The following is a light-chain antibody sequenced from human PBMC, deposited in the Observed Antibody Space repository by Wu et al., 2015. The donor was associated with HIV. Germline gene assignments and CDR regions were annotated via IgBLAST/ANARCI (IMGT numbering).Light chain of an antibody. CDR2: GAS. CDR1: QSVSNDY. CDR3: QQYGSSPIT. Sequence: ETVMTQFPVTLTVSPGERATLSCRASQSVSNDYLAWYQQKPGQAPRLLIYGASTRATGIPDRFSGSGSGTDFTLTISRLEPEDFAVYYCQQYGSSPITFGQGTRLEIK. V-gene: IGKV3-20*01. J-gene: IGKJ5*01.